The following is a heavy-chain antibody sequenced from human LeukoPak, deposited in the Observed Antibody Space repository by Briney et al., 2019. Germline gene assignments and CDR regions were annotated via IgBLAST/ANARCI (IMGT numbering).Heavy chain of an antibody. CDR3: ATDGAGFDT. CDR1: GFTFNDYY. V-gene: IGHV3-11*01. J-gene: IGHJ5*02. Sequence: GGSLRLSCAASGFTFNDYYMSWIRQAPGKGLEWLSYINIGGTNTHYADSVKGRFTISRDNAKKSLYLEMNNLRAEDTAVYYCATDGAGFDTWGQGVLATVSS. CDR2: INIGGTNT.